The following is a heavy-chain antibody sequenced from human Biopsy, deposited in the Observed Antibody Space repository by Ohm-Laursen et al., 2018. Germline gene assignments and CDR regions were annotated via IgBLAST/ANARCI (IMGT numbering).Heavy chain of an antibody. CDR2: IRNT. CDR3: AQTRNDYGGFYFDY. CDR1: GVSISSYF. D-gene: IGHD4/OR15-4a*01. Sequence: SDTLSLTCTVSGVSISSYFWSWIRQPLGKGLEWIGTIRNTYFRTSLKSQVTMSVATSKTQFSLKLSSVTAADTGVYYCAQTRNDYGGFYFDYWGRGTLVTVSS. J-gene: IGHJ4*02. V-gene: IGHV4-59*04.